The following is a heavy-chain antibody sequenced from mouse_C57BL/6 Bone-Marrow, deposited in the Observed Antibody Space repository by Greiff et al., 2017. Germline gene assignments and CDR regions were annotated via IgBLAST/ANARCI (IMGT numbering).Heavy chain of an antibody. CDR3: TNDYAMDY. J-gene: IGHJ4*01. V-gene: IGHV14-4*01. Sequence: EVQLQESGAELVRPGASVKLSCTASGFNIKDDYMHWVKQRPEQGLEWIGWIDPENGDTEYASKFQGKATITADTSSNTAYLQLSSLTSEDTSVYYGTNDYAMDYWGQGTSVTVSS. CDR1: GFNIKDDY. CDR2: IDPENGDT.